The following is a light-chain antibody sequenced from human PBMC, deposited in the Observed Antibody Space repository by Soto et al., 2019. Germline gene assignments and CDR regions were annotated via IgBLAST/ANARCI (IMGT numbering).Light chain of an antibody. J-gene: IGLJ3*02. CDR1: SSDVGGYSY. Sequence: QSALTQPASVSGSPGQSITISCTGSSSDVGGYSYVSWYQQYPGKAPKLMIYEVINRPSGVSNRFSGSKSGSTASLTISGLQADDEADYYCSSYTNSDTWVFGGGTKLTVL. CDR2: EVI. CDR3: SSYTNSDTWV. V-gene: IGLV2-14*01.